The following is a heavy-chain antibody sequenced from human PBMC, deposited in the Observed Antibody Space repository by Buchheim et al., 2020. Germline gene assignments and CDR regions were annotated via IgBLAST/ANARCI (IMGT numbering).Heavy chain of an antibody. CDR2: MNPNSGNT. CDR1: GDTFINYA. D-gene: IGHD6-13*01. CDR3: ARGWEQQLENWFDP. Sequence: QVQLVQSGAEVKKPGSSVKVSCKSSGDTFINYAINWVRQATGQGLEWMGWMNPNSGNTGYAQKFQGRVTMTRNTSISTAYMELSSLRSEDTAVYYCARGWEQQLENWFDPWGQGTL. V-gene: IGHV1-8*02. J-gene: IGHJ5*02.